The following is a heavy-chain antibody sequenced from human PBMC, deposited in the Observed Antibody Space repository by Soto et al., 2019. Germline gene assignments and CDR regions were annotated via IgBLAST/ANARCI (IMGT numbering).Heavy chain of an antibody. CDR3: ARAILTGSTLASAFDI. D-gene: IGHD3-9*01. V-gene: IGHV3-48*02. CDR1: GFTFSSYS. CDR2: ISSSSSTI. Sequence: GGSLRLSCAASGFTFSSYSMNWVRQAPGKGLERVSYISSSSSTIYYADSVKGGFTISRDNAKNSLYLQMNSLRDEDTAVYYCARAILTGSTLASAFDIWGQGTMVTVSS. J-gene: IGHJ3*02.